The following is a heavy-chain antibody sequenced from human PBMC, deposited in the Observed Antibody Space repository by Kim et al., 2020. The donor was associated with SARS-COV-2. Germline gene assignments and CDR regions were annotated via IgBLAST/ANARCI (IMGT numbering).Heavy chain of an antibody. V-gene: IGHV4-34*01. Sequence: SETLSLTCAVYGGSFSGYYWSWIRQPPGKGLEWIGEINHSGSTNYNPSLKSRVTISVDTSKNQFSLKLSSVTAADTAVYYCARALRGYGDYVGMDVWGQGTTVTVSS. CDR1: GGSFSGYY. J-gene: IGHJ6*02. CDR3: ARALRGYGDYVGMDV. D-gene: IGHD4-17*01. CDR2: INHSGST.